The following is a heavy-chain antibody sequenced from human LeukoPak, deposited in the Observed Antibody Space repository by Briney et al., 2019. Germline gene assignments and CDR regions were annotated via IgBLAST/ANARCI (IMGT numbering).Heavy chain of an antibody. CDR3: AKETYYDFWSGYYYLDY. CDR1: GFTFSSHA. D-gene: IGHD3-3*01. CDR2: ISGSGGST. J-gene: IGHJ4*02. V-gene: IGHV3-23*01. Sequence: GGSLRLSCAASGFTFSSHAMSWVRQAPGKGLEWVSAISGSGGSTYYADSVKGRFTISRDNSKNTLYLQMNSLRAEDTAVYYCAKETYYDFWSGYYYLDYWGQGTLVTVSS.